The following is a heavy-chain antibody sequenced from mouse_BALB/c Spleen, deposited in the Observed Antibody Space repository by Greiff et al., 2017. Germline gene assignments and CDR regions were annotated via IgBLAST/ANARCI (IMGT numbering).Heavy chain of an antibody. CDR1: GFTFSSFG. V-gene: IGHV5-17*02. D-gene: IGHD1-1*01. J-gene: IGHJ4*01. CDR2: ISSGSSTI. CDR3: ARGVGYAMDY. Sequence: EVKLVESGGGLVQPGGSRKLSCAASGFTFSSFGMHWVRQAPEKGLEWVAYISSGSSTIYYADTVKGRFTISRDNPKNTLFLQMTSLRSEDTAMYYCARGVGYAMDYWGQGTSVTVSS.